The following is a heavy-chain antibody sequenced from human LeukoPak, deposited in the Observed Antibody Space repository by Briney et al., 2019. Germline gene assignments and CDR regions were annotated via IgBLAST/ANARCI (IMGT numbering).Heavy chain of an antibody. CDR2: ISAYNGNT. V-gene: IGHV1-18*01. Sequence: ASVKVSCKASGYTFTSYGISWVRQAPGRGREWMGWISAYNGNTNYAQKLQGRVTLTTDTSTSTAYMELRSLRSDDTAVYDCARGPYGSGSYKNDYWGQGTLVTVSS. D-gene: IGHD3-10*01. CDR1: GYTFTSYG. J-gene: IGHJ4*02. CDR3: ARGPYGSGSYKNDY.